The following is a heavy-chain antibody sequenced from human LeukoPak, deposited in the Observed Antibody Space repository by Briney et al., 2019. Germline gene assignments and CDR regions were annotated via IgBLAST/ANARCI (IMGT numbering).Heavy chain of an antibody. V-gene: IGHV4-59*01. CDR2: IYYSGST. CDR3: ARGRSGYSSSYDVGLAVLGINWFDP. D-gene: IGHD6-13*01. Sequence: SETLSLTCTVSGGSISSYYWSWIRQPPGKGLEWIGYIYYSGSTNYNPSLKSRVTISVDTSKNQFSLKLSSVTAADTAVYYCARGRSGYSSSYDVGLAVLGINWFDPWGQGTLVTVSS. J-gene: IGHJ5*02. CDR1: GGSISSYY.